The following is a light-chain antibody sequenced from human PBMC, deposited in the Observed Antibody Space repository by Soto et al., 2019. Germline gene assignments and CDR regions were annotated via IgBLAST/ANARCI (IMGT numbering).Light chain of an antibody. V-gene: IGKV3-15*01. CDR1: QSVTRN. CDR2: HAS. Sequence: EIVLTQSPVTVSVSPGESVTLSCRASQSVTRNLAWHQQIPGQAPRLLVYHASVRATGIPARFSGSGSGTEFSLTISNLQSEDFAIYLCQQYHDWPPITFGQGTRLEIK. J-gene: IGKJ5*01. CDR3: QQYHDWPPIT.